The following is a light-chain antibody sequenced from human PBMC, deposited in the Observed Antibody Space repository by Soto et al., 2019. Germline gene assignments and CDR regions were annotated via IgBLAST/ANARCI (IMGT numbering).Light chain of an antibody. V-gene: IGKV3-11*01. Sequence: EIVLTQSPATLSLSPGERATLSCRASQSVSSYLAWYQQKPGQAPRLLFYDASNRATGIPARFSGSGSGTHFTRTSSSLEPEDFAVYYCQQRSNWPPGLTFGGGTKVDIK. CDR1: QSVSSY. CDR3: QQRSNWPPGLT. CDR2: DAS. J-gene: IGKJ4*01.